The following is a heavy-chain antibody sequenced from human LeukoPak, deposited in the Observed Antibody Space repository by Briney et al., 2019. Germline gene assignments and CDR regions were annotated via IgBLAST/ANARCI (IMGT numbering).Heavy chain of an antibody. CDR3: ARDGSYYDSSGYYFDY. V-gene: IGHV3-21*01. CDR1: GFTFSSYS. CDR2: ISSSSSYI. Sequence: GGSLRLSCAASGFTFSSYSMNWVRQAPGKGLEWVSSISSSSSYIYYADSVKGRFTISRDNAKNSLYLQMNSLRAEDTAVYYCARDGSYYDSSGYYFDYWGQGTLVTVSS. D-gene: IGHD3-22*01. J-gene: IGHJ4*02.